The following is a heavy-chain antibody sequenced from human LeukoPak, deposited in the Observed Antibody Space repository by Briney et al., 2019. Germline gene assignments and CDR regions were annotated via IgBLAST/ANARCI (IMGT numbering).Heavy chain of an antibody. V-gene: IGHV4-38-2*02. D-gene: IGHD2-15*01. CDR3: ARETYSDAFDI. CDR1: GYSISSGYY. CDR2: VYYSGNT. J-gene: IGHJ3*02. Sequence: PSETLSLTCTVSGYSISSGYYWGWIRQPPGKGLECIGSVYYSGNTYYNPSLKSRVTISVDTSKNQFSLKLSSVTAADTAVYYCARETYSDAFDIWGQGTLVTVSS.